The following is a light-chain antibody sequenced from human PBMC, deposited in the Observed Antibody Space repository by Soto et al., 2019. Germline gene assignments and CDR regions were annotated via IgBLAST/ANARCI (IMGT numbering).Light chain of an antibody. J-gene: IGKJ2*01. CDR1: QDISTY. Sequence: DIQMTQSPSSLSASLGDRVTITCRASQDISTYLNWYQQKPGKAPNLLIYTVPNLETGVPSRFSGSGSGTVFTLTISPLQPEDIATYYCQQYNSLPYTFGQGTKLEIE. CDR3: QQYNSLPYT. V-gene: IGKV1-33*01. CDR2: TVP.